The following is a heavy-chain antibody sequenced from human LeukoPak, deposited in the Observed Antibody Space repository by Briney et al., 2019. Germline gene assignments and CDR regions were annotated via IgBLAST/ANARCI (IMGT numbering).Heavy chain of an antibody. CDR1: GFTFTSYG. J-gene: IGHJ4*02. V-gene: IGHV1-18*01. Sequence: ASVKVSCKASGFTFTSYGFTWARQAPGQGLEWMGWISAYNGNTNYAQTLRGRITMTTDTSTSTVYMELRSLGSDDTAMYYCARGGLYGSGSPDYWGQGTLVTVPS. CDR2: ISAYNGNT. CDR3: ARGGLYGSGSPDY. D-gene: IGHD3-10*01.